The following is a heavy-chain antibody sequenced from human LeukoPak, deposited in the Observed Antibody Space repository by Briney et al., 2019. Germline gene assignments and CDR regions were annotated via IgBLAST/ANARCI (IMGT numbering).Heavy chain of an antibody. CDR2: IRYDGSNK. CDR1: GFTFSSYG. D-gene: IGHD3-3*01. Sequence: GGSLRLSCAASGFTFSSYGMHWVRQAPGKGLEWVAFIRYDGSNKYYADSVKGRFTISRDKSKNTLYLQMNSLRAEDTAVYYCAKDPPSYDFWSGYHDYYYYYMDVWGKGTTVTVSS. CDR3: AKDPPSYDFWSGYHDYYYYYMDV. J-gene: IGHJ6*03. V-gene: IGHV3-30*02.